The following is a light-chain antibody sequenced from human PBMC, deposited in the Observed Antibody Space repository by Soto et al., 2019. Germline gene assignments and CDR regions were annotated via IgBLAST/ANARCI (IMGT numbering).Light chain of an antibody. CDR1: QSISSY. V-gene: IGKV1-39*01. CDR3: QKSYSTPPN. CDR2: AAS. Sequence: DIQIAQSPSSLSASVGDRVTITCRASQSISSYLNWYQQKPGKAPKLLIYAASSLQSGVPSRFSGSGSGTAFTLTISSLQPEDFATYYCQKSYSTPPNFGQGTRLEIK. J-gene: IGKJ5*01.